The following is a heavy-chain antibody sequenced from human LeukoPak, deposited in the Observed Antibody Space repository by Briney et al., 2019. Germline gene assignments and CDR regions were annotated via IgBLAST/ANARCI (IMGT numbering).Heavy chain of an antibody. CDR3: ASARYSSGWYHW. CDR1: GYTFTNYY. V-gene: IGHV1-46*01. J-gene: IGHJ4*02. D-gene: IGHD6-19*01. CDR2: INPSGGST. Sequence: VASVKVSCKASGYTFTNYYMHWVRQAPGQGLEWMEVINPSGGSTTYAQKFQGRVTMTRDTSTSTVYMELSSLRSEDTAVYYCASARYSSGWYHWWGQGTLVTVSS.